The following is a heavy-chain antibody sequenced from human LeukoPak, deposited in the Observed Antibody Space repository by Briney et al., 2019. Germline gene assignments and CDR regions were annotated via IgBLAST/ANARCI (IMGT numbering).Heavy chain of an antibody. Sequence: SETLSLTCTVSGGSISRSSHYWGWIRQPPGKGLEWIGSIYYSGNTYYNSSLESRVTISIDTSRTQFSLKLNSVTAADTAVYYCARERLDFWSGYSDYWGQGTLVTVSS. CDR2: IYYSGNT. D-gene: IGHD3-3*01. J-gene: IGHJ4*02. CDR3: ARERLDFWSGYSDY. V-gene: IGHV4-39*07. CDR1: GGSISRSSHY.